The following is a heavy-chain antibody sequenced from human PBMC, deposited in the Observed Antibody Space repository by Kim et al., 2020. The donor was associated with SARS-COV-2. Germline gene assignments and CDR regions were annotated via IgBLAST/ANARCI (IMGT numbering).Heavy chain of an antibody. V-gene: IGHV4-34*01. Sequence: SETLSLTCTVSGESYRGYYWTWARQAPGKGLEWVGEINRAGSTFYNPALKGRVSISPDASKNEVSLKLTSVTAADTAVYFCAGGLFFYYMEVWAEGTTVIVSS. J-gene: IGHJ6*03. CDR3: AGGLFFYYMEV. CDR1: GESYRGYY. CDR2: INRAGST.